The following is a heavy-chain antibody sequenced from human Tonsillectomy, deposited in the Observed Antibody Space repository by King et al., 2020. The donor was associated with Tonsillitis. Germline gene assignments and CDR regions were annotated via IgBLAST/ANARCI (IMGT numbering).Heavy chain of an antibody. CDR3: AREDDEAVGWFDP. D-gene: IGHD1-1*01. CDR2: IYSGGGT. J-gene: IGHJ5*02. CDR1: GFTVSSSY. Sequence: DVQLVESGGGLVQPGGSLRLSCAASGFTVSSSYMSWVRQAPGRGLEWVSLIYSGGGTFYTDSVTGRFTISRDTSKNTVYLQMNSLRAEDTAVYYCAREDDEAVGWFDPWGQGTLVTVSS. V-gene: IGHV3-66*01.